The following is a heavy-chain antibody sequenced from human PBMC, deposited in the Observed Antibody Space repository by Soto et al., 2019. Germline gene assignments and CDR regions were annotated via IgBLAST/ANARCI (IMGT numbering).Heavy chain of an antibody. Sequence: QVQLVESGGGVVQPGRSLRLSCAASGFTFSSYGMHWVRQAPGKGLEWVAVIWYAGSNKYYADSVKGRFTISRDNSKNTLYLQMNSLRAEDTAVYYCARGLRVVVVPAALSGFDPWGQGTLVTVSS. V-gene: IGHV3-33*01. CDR1: GFTFSSYG. CDR3: ARGLRVVVVPAALSGFDP. D-gene: IGHD2-2*01. CDR2: IWYAGSNK. J-gene: IGHJ5*02.